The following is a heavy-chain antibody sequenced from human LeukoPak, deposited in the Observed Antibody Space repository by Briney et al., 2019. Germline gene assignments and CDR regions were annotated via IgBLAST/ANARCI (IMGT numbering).Heavy chain of an antibody. CDR2: ISWNSGSI. CDR1: GFTFDDYA. J-gene: IGHJ4*02. V-gene: IGHV3-9*01. CDR3: AKEGYYDSSGYPPGYFDY. Sequence: GGSLRLSCAASGFTFDDYAMHWVRQAPGKGLEWVSGISWNSGSIGYADSVKGRFTISRDNAKNSLYLQMNSLRAEDTALYYCAKEGYYDSSGYPPGYFDYWGQGTLVTLSS. D-gene: IGHD3-22*01.